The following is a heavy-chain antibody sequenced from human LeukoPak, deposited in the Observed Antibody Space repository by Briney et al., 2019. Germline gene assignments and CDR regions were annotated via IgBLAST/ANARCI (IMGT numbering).Heavy chain of an antibody. D-gene: IGHD5-12*01. J-gene: IGHJ4*02. CDR3: ARHVPDSGWPRSCDY. Sequence: SETLSLTCTVSGGSISNSIYYWGWVRQPPGKGLEWIGSIYYSGTTYYSPSLKSRVTMSVDTSKNQYSLKVTSVTAADTAVYYCARHVPDSGWPRSCDYWGQGTLVTVSS. CDR1: GGSISNSIYY. V-gene: IGHV4-39*01. CDR2: IYYSGTT.